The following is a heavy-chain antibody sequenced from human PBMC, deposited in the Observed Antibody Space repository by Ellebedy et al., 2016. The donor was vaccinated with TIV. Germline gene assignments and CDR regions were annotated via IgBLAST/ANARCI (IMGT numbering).Heavy chain of an antibody. CDR3: GGGGYSYGSGLVEAYYYYGMDV. CDR2: ISAYNGNT. J-gene: IGHJ6*02. Sequence: ASVKVSCKASGYTFTSYGISWVRQAPGQGLEWMGWISAYNGNTDYAQKLQGRVTMTTDTSTSTAYMELSSLRSEDTAVYYCGGGGYSYGSGLVEAYYYYGMDVWGQGTTVTVSS. V-gene: IGHV1-18*01. D-gene: IGHD5-18*01. CDR1: GYTFTSYG.